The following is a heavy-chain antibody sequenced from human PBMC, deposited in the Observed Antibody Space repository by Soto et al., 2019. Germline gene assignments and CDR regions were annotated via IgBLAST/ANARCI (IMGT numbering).Heavy chain of an antibody. J-gene: IGHJ6*03. CDR3: ARRNYIWGSYRNYYYYYMDV. D-gene: IGHD3-16*02. Sequence: GASVKVSCKASGYTFTSYGISWVRQAPGQGLEWMGWMSAYNGNTNYAQKLQGRVTMTTDTSTSTAYMELSGLRSEDTAVYYCARRNYIWGSYRNYYYYYMDVWGKGTTVTV. CDR2: MSAYNGNT. V-gene: IGHV1-18*01. CDR1: GYTFTSYG.